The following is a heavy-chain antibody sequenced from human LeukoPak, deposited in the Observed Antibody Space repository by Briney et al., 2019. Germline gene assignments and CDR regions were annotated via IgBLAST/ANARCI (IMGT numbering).Heavy chain of an antibody. J-gene: IGHJ3*02. Sequence: ASXXVSCKASGGTFSSYAISWVRQAPGQGLEWMGGIIPIFGTANYAQKFQGRVTITTDESTSTAYMELSSLRSEDTAVYYCARTLTYDSSGYYYEAFDIWGQGTMVTVSS. D-gene: IGHD3-22*01. V-gene: IGHV1-69*05. CDR1: GGTFSSYA. CDR2: IIPIFGTA. CDR3: ARTLTYDSSGYYYEAFDI.